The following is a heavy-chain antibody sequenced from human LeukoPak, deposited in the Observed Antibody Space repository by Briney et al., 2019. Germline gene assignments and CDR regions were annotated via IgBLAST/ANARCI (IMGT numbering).Heavy chain of an antibody. CDR2: ISYDGSNK. J-gene: IGHJ4*02. V-gene: IGHV3-30-3*01. CDR1: GFTFSSYA. Sequence: GRSLRLSCAASGFTFSSYAMHWVRQAPGKGLEWVAVISYDGSNKYYADSVKGRFTISRDNSKNTLYLQMNSLRAEDTAVYYCARDKKIGITIFGVGMEELYYFDYWGQGTLVTVSS. CDR3: ARDKKIGITIFGVGMEELYYFDY. D-gene: IGHD3-3*01.